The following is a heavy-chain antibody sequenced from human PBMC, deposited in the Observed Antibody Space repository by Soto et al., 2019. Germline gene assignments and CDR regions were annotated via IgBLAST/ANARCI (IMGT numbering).Heavy chain of an antibody. J-gene: IGHJ4*02. Sequence: VQLVQSGAGVKKPGASVKVSCRASGYTFTSYYMHWVRQAPGQGLEWMGLINPSGGSTTYAQRFEGRVTMTRDTSTSTVYMELSRLRSEDTAVYYCARDPSTSLDYWGKRTLVTVAS. CDR2: INPSGGST. CDR1: GYTFTSYY. CDR3: ARDPSTSLDY. D-gene: IGHD6-6*01. V-gene: IGHV1-46*01.